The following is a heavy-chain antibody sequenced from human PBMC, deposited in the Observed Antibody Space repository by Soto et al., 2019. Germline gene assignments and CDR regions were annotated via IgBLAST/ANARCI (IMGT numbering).Heavy chain of an antibody. Sequence: SENVACKSSACTLSSYSISVVRQVPGQGLEWMGGIIPIFGTANYAQKFQGRVTITADESTSTAYMELSSLRSEDTAVYYCATPSAPYCSGGSCYIFDIWGRGTMVT. V-gene: IGHV1-69*13. CDR3: ATPSAPYCSGGSCYIFDI. CDR1: ACTLSSYS. D-gene: IGHD2-15*01. J-gene: IGHJ3*02. CDR2: IIPIFGTA.